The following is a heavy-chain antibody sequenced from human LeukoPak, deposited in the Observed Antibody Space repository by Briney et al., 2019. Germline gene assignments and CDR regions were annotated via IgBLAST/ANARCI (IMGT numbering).Heavy chain of an antibody. D-gene: IGHD2-2*01. J-gene: IGHJ5*02. CDR3: ARGIGYCSSISCESWFDP. Sequence: PSQTLSLTCTVSGGSISSGGYYWSWIRQHPGKGLEWIGYIYYSGSTYYNPSLKSRVTISVDTSKNQFSLKLSSVTAADTAMYYCARGIGYCSSISCESWFDPCGQGTLVTVSS. CDR1: GGSISSGGYY. V-gene: IGHV4-31*03. CDR2: IYYSGST.